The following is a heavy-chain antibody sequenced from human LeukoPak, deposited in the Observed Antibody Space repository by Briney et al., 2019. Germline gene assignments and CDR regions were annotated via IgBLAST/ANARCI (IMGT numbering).Heavy chain of an antibody. V-gene: IGHV3-48*04. CDR3: ARDKCSSTSCYDV. J-gene: IGHJ6*04. CDR1: GFTCSSYW. D-gene: IGHD2-2*01. CDR2: ISSRGSTI. Sequence: GGSLRLSCAASGFTCSSYWMNWVRQAPGKGLEWVSYISSRGSTIYYADSVKGRFTISRDNAKNSLYLQMNSLRAEDTAVYYCARDKCSSTSCYDVWGKGTTVTVSS.